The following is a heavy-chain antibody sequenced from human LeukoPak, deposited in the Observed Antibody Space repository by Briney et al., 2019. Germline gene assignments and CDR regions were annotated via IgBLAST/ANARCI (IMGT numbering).Heavy chain of an antibody. V-gene: IGHV4-59*11. CDR3: ARGRDENFDY. J-gene: IGHJ4*02. CDR1: GGSISSHY. Sequence: SETLSLTCTVSGGSISSHYWSWIRQPPGKGLEWIGYIYYSGSTYYNPSLKSRVTISVDTSKNQFSLKLSSVTAADTAVYYCARGRDENFDYWGQGTLVTVSS. CDR2: IYYSGST.